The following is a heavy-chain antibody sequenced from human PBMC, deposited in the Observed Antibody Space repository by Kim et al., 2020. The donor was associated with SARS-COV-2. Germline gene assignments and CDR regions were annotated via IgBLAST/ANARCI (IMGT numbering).Heavy chain of an antibody. J-gene: IGHJ4*02. D-gene: IGHD6-19*01. CDR1: GFSFSSYE. V-gene: IGHV3-48*03. CDR2: ISSSGSTI. Sequence: GGSLRLSCAASGFSFSSYEMNWVRQAPGKGLEWVSYISSSGSTIYNADSMKGRFTISRDNARNSLYLQMNSLRAEYTAVYYCARGTRVAVAGGGFDYWGQGTLVTVSS. CDR3: ARGTRVAVAGGGFDY.